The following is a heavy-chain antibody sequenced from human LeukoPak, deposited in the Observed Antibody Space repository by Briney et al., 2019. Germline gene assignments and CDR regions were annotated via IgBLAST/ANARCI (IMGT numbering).Heavy chain of an antibody. CDR3: AKDGGILEWLPLYYFDY. Sequence: PGGSLRLSCAASGFTFSSYGMHWVRQAPGKGLEWVAFIRYDGSNKYYADSVEGRFTISRDNSKNTLYLQMNSLRAEDTAVYYCAKDGGILEWLPLYYFDYWGQGTLVTVSS. CDR1: GFTFSSYG. D-gene: IGHD3-3*01. V-gene: IGHV3-30*02. CDR2: IRYDGSNK. J-gene: IGHJ4*02.